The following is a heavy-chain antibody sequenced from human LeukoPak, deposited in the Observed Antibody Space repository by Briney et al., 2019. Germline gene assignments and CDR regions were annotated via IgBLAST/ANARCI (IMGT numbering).Heavy chain of an antibody. Sequence: GGSLRLSCAGSGFTFSSYAMRWVRQAPGKGLEWVSAISGSGGSTYYADSVKGRFTISRDNSKNTLYLQMNSLRAEDTAVYYCAKGPSSWYRNRSYYFDYWGQGTLVTVSS. CDR3: AKGPSSWYRNRSYYFDY. J-gene: IGHJ4*02. CDR1: GFTFSSYA. V-gene: IGHV3-23*01. CDR2: ISGSGGST. D-gene: IGHD6-13*01.